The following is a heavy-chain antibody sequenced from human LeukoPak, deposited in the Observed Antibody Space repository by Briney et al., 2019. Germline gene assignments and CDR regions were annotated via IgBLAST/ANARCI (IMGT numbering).Heavy chain of an antibody. D-gene: IGHD2-15*01. CDR3: ARVCSGGSCYTNFDY. CDR1: AGSISSGGYY. CDR2: IYYSGST. Sequence: SQTLSLTCTVSAGSISSGGYYWSWIRQHPGKGLEWIGYIYYSGSTYYNPSLKSRVTISVDTSKNQFSLKLSSVTAADTAVYYCARVCSGGSCYTNFDYWAREPWSPSPQ. V-gene: IGHV4-31*03. J-gene: IGHJ4*02.